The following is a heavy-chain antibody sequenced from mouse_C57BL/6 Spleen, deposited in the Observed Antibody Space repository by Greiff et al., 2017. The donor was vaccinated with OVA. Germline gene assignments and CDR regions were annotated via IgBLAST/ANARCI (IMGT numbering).Heavy chain of an antibody. CDR3: TTNWDEGFAY. Sequence: LVESGAELVRPGASVKLSCTASGFNIKDDYMHWVKQRPEQGLEWIGWIDPENGDTEYASKFQGKATITADTSSNTAYLQLSSLTSEDTAVYYCTTNWDEGFAYWGQGTLVTVSA. CDR1: GFNIKDDY. D-gene: IGHD4-1*02. V-gene: IGHV14-4*01. J-gene: IGHJ3*01. CDR2: IDPENGDT.